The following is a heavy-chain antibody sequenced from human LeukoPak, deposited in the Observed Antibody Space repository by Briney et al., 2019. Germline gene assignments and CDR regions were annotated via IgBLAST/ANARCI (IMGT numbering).Heavy chain of an antibody. V-gene: IGHV4-59*08. Sequence: SETLSLTCSVSGGSMSNNYWGWIRQPPGRGLEWIGYISYTGSTTYTPSLKSRVSIFLETPRNQFSLEVSSVIAADTAVYYCARLQSANHDNGYYTGGFYYMDVWGKGTTVTVSS. D-gene: IGHD4-17*01. CDR3: ARLQSANHDNGYYTGGFYYMDV. CDR2: ISYTGST. J-gene: IGHJ6*03. CDR1: GGSMSNNY.